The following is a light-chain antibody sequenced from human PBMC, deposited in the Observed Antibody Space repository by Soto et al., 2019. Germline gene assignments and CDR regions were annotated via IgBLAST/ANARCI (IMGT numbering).Light chain of an antibody. CDR1: QSVSSY. Sequence: EIVLTQSPATLSLSPGEGATLSCRASQSVSSYLAWYQQKPGQAPRLLIYDASNRAAGIPARFSGSGSGTDFTLTISSLEPEDFAVYYCQQYGSSPYTFAQGTKLEI. V-gene: IGKV3-11*01. CDR2: DAS. CDR3: QQYGSSPYT. J-gene: IGKJ2*01.